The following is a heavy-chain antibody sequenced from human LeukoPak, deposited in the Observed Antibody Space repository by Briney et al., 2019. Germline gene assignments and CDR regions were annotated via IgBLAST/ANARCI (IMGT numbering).Heavy chain of an antibody. CDR1: GYTFTSYG. CDR2: INPSGGST. J-gene: IGHJ3*02. CDR3: ARWVLRYFDWLPHAFDI. D-gene: IGHD3-9*01. Sequence: GASVTVSCKASGYTFTSYGISWVRQAPGQGLEWMGLINPSGGSTSYAQKFQGRVTMTRDMSTSTVYMELSSLRSEDTAVYYCARWVLRYFDWLPHAFDIWGQGTMVTVSS. V-gene: IGHV1-46*01.